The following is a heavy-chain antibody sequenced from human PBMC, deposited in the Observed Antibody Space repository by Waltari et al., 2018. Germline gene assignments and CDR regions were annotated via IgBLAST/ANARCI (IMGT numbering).Heavy chain of an antibody. CDR2: IKKDGSEE. J-gene: IGHJ3*02. D-gene: IGHD3-22*01. CDR1: GFNFNIYG. V-gene: IGHV3-7*01. Sequence: VFLVESGGGVVQPGDSLRLSCLSSGFNFNIYGMHWVRQAPGKGLEWVANIKKDGSEEYYVDSVRGRFTVSRDNAKNSLYLQMNSLRPEDTAVYYCARDQWFAFDIWGQGTMVTVSS. CDR3: ARDQWFAFDI.